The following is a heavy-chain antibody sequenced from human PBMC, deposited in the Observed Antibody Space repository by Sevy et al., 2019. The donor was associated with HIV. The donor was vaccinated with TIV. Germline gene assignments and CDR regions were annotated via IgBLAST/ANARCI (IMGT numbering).Heavy chain of an antibody. CDR1: GFTFRNYA. V-gene: IGHV3-64D*06. CDR3: VKDPDYDFWRGDYGMDV. D-gene: IGHD3-3*01. CDR2: ISSDGGGT. J-gene: IGHJ6*02. Sequence: GGSLRLSCSASGFTFRNYAMNWVRQAPGKGLKYVSAISSDGGGTYYADSVRGRFTISRDNSKNTLYLQMRSLRVEYTAVYYCVKDPDYDFWRGDYGMDVWGQGTTVTVSS.